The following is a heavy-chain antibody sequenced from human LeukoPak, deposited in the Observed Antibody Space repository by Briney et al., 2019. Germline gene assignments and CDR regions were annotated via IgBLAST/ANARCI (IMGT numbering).Heavy chain of an antibody. D-gene: IGHD3-3*01. V-gene: IGHV3-30-3*01. CDR3: ARAGSDHDFWSGFDY. CDR1: GFTFSSYA. J-gene: IGHJ4*02. Sequence: GRSLRLSCAASGFTFSSYAMHWVRQAPGKGLEWVAVISYDGSNKYYADSVKGRFTISRDNSKNTLYLQMNSLRAEDTAVYYCARAGSDHDFWSGFDYWGQGTLVTVSS. CDR2: ISYDGSNK.